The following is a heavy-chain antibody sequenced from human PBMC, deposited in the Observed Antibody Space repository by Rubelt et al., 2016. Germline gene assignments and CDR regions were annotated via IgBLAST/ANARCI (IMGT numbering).Heavy chain of an antibody. D-gene: IGHD6-25*01. CDR3: VRASRGSPRFGFDY. CDR1: GDSISSYY. V-gene: IGHV4-59*01. CDR2: IYYSGST. Sequence: QVQLQESGPGLVKPSETLSLTCTVSGDSISSYYWSWIRQPPGKGLEWIGYIYYSGSTNYNPSLKSRVTISIDTSKTQFSPKLGSGTAAGTAVYYCVRASRGSPRFGFDYWGQGTLVTASS. J-gene: IGHJ4*02.